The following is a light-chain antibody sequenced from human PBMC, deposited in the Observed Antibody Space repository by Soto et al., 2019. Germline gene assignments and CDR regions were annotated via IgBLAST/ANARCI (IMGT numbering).Light chain of an antibody. CDR1: EDVSTW. Sequence: DIQMTQPPPSVSASVGDRVTITCRASEDVSTWLAWYQRKPGKGPKLLIYAASSLQSGVPSRFSGSGSGTEFTLTISSLQPEDSATYFCQQANSFPSFGQGTRLEIK. CDR2: AAS. CDR3: QQANSFPS. V-gene: IGKV1-12*02. J-gene: IGKJ5*01.